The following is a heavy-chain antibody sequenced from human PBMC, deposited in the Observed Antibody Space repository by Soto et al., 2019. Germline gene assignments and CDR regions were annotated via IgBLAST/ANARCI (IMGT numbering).Heavy chain of an antibody. CDR3: AKDSHDYIWGSYRYSYYFDY. V-gene: IGHV3-23*01. CDR2: ISGSGGST. Sequence: EVQLLESGGGLVQPGGSLRHSCAASGFTFSSYAMSWVRQAPGKGLEWVSAISGSGGSTYYADSVKGRFTISRDNSKNTLYLQMNSLRAEDTAVYYCAKDSHDYIWGSYRYSYYFDYWGQGTLVTVSS. CDR1: GFTFSSYA. J-gene: IGHJ4*02. D-gene: IGHD3-16*02.